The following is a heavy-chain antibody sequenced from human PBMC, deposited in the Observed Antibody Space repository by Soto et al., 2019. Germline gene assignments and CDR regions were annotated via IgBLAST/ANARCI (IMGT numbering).Heavy chain of an antibody. D-gene: IGHD2-15*01. J-gene: IGHJ4*02. CDR3: AALPPRIVVVVLPIPT. CDR1: GASISSTNW. V-gene: IGHV4-4*02. Sequence: QVQLQESGPRLVKPSGTLSLTCAVSGASISSTNWWTWVRQPPGKGLEWIGEIYHTGSTKYNPSHKRRVTISLDKSNNQSSLNLSSVTAADTAVYYCAALPPRIVVVVLPIPTWGQGTLVTVSS. CDR2: IYHTGST.